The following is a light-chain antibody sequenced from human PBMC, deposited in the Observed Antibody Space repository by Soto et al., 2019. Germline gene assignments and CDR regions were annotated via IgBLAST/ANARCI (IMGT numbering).Light chain of an antibody. CDR1: QRPSNSH. V-gene: IGKV3-20*01. J-gene: IGKJ5*01. CDR3: KQYGTSEII. Sequence: IVLTQSPGTLSFSPGERATLSCRASQRPSNSHVAWYLLKPGQAPRLLIFDTSSRATGIPDRFSGSVSGKDFTLTISRLEPEDFAVFYCKQYGTSEIIFGHGTGLEIX. CDR2: DTS.